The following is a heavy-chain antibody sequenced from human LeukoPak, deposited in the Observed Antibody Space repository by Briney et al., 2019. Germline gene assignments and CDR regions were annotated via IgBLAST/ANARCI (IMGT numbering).Heavy chain of an antibody. V-gene: IGHV4-59*01. Sequence: SETLSLTCTVSGGSIATYYWSWIRQPPGKGLEWIGYIYYDGHTDYNPSLKSRVTISVHTSKNQFSLKLSSVTAADTAVYYCARSLSSGWFPFDYWGQGTLVTVSS. CDR1: GGSIATYY. J-gene: IGHJ4*02. CDR2: IYYDGHT. CDR3: ARSLSSGWFPFDY. D-gene: IGHD6-19*01.